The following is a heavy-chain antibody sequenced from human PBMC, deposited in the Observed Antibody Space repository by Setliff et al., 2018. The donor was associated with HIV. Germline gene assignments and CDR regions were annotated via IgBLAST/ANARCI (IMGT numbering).Heavy chain of an antibody. Sequence: GASVKVSCKASGYTFSDYYMHWVRQAPGQGLEWMGWINPNSGGTNYAQKFQGRVNMTRDTSISTTYMELSRLRSDDTAVYYCARVWIEQQLVWNYWGQGTLVTVSS. CDR3: ARVWIEQQLVWNY. CDR2: INPNSGGT. J-gene: IGHJ4*02. V-gene: IGHV1-2*02. D-gene: IGHD6-13*01. CDR1: GYTFSDYY.